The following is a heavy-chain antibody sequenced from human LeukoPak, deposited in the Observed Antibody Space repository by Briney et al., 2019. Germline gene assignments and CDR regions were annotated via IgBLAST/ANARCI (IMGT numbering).Heavy chain of an antibody. D-gene: IGHD2-2*01. V-gene: IGHV4-4*07. CDR1: GGSISGYY. CDR2: IYTSEST. J-gene: IGHJ6*03. CDR3: ARESPASTSRLMDV. Sequence: NPSETLSLTCTVSGGSISGYYWSWIRQPAGKGLEWIGRIYTSESTNYNPSLKSRVTMSVDTSKNQFSLKLSSVTAADTAVYYRARESPASTSRLMDVWGKGTTVTVSS.